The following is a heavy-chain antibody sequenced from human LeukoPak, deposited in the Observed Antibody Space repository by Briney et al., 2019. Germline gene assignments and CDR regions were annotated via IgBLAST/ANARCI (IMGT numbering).Heavy chain of an antibody. CDR1: GFIFTPYA. Sequence: PGGSLRLSCSASGFIFTPYAMHWVRQAPGKGLEYVSAISSDGGGTYYTDSVKGRFTISRDNSKSTLYLQMSSLRPEDTAVYYCVRYTDSSYPEWGQGTLVTVSS. CDR2: ISSDGGGT. CDR3: VRYTDSSYPE. J-gene: IGHJ4*02. D-gene: IGHD1-14*01. V-gene: IGHV3-64D*06.